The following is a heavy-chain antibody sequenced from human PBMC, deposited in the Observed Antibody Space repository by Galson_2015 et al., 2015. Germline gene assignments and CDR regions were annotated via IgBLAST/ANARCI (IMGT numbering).Heavy chain of an antibody. J-gene: IGHJ4*02. V-gene: IGHV3-49*03. CDR1: FFPFFSSS. CDR3: TREEQAWGRSCSSVY. CDR2: IRSKAYGGTT. Sequence: SFSSSFFPFFSSSLLFFLPSFGKGLEWVGFIRSKAYGGTTEYAASVKGRVTISRDDSKSMAYLQMNSLKTSGTAVYYFTREEQAWGRSCSSVYWAQGTLVPVSS. D-gene: IGHD2-15*01.